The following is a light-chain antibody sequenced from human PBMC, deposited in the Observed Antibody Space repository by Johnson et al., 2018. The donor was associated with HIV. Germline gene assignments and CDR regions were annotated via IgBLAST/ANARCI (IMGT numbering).Light chain of an antibody. CDR1: SSNIGNNY. V-gene: IGLV1-51*01. J-gene: IGLJ1*01. CDR3: GTWDSSLSAYV. Sequence: QSVLTQPPSVSAAPGQKVTISCSGSSSNIGNNYVSWYQQLPGTAPRIVTYDNNKRPSGIPDRFSGSKYGTSGTLGINGLQTGDEADYYCGTWDSSLSAYVVGTGTKVTVL. CDR2: DNN.